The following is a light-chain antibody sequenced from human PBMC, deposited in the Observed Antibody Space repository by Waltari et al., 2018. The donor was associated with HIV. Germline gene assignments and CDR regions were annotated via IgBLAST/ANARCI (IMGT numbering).Light chain of an antibody. CDR3: QVWDSSSDHPYV. Sequence: SYVLTQPPSVSVAPGQTARITCGGNNIGSKSVHWYQQKPGQAPVLVVYDDSDRPSGIPWRFSGSNSGNTATLTISRVEAGDEADYYCQVWDSSSDHPYVFGTGTKVTVL. J-gene: IGLJ1*01. CDR1: NIGSKS. CDR2: DDS. V-gene: IGLV3-21*02.